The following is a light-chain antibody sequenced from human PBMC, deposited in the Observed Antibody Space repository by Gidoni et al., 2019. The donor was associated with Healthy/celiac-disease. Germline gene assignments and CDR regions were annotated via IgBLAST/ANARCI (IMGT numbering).Light chain of an antibody. CDR2: KVS. CDR3: MQGTHWPPDT. J-gene: IGKJ2*01. CDR1: QSLVYSDGNTY. Sequence: DVVMTQSPLSLPVPLGQPASISCRSSQSLVYSDGNTYLNWFQQRPGQSPRRLIYKVSNRDSGVPDRFGGSGSGTDFTLKISRVEAEDVGVYYCMQGTHWPPDTFGQGTKLEIK. V-gene: IGKV2-30*01.